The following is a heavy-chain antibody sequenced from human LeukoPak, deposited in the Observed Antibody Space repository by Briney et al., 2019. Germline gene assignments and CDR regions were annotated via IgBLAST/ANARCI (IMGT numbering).Heavy chain of an antibody. CDR2: VSGSSGTV. D-gene: IGHD2-2*01. V-gene: IGHV3-48*04. J-gene: IGHJ4*02. CDR3: VRGPVIPAAMYFFDC. CDR1: DSTPLPKT. Sequence: GGSLSLPVAAPDSTPLPKTSTWSPRPPGRGLRGVPYVSGSSGTVYYADSVKGRFTISRDNAKNSLYLQMNSLRAEDTAVYYCVRGPVIPAAMYFFDCWGQGTLVTVSS.